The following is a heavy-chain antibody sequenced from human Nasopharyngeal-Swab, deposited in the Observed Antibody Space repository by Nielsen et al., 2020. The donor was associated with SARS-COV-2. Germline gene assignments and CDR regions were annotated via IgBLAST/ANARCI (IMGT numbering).Heavy chain of an antibody. V-gene: IGHV3-49*04. CDR1: GFTFGEYA. Sequence: LKISCTASGFTFGEYAMSWVRQAPGKGLEWVGFIRSKAYGGTTEYAASVKGRFTISRDDSKSTAYLQMNSLKTEDTAVYYCTRVSGSYYGMDVWGQGTTVTVSS. D-gene: IGHD1-26*01. CDR3: TRVSGSYYGMDV. J-gene: IGHJ6*02. CDR2: IRSKAYGGTT.